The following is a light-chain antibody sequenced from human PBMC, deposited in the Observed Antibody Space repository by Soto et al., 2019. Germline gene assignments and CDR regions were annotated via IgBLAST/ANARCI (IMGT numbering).Light chain of an antibody. V-gene: IGLV1-47*02. Sequence: QSVLTQPPSASGTPGQRVTVSCSGRSSNIGSNYVYWYQQLPGTAPKLLIYSNNQRPSGVPDRFSGSKSGTSASLAISGLRSDDEADYYCAAWDDSLSGDVFGTGTKVTVL. J-gene: IGLJ1*01. CDR2: SNN. CDR1: SSNIGSNY. CDR3: AAWDDSLSGDV.